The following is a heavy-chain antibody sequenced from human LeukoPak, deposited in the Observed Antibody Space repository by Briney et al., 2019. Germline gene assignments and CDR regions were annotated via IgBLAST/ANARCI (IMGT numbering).Heavy chain of an antibody. CDR1: GFSFSSYA. D-gene: IGHD3-10*01. CDR3: AKRSGSSYGYFDY. Sequence: GGSLRLSCAASGFSFSSYATSWVRQAPGKGLEWVSAITGSGESTDYADSVKGRFTISRDNSKNTLYLQMNSLRAEDTAVYYCAKRSGSSYGYFDYWGQGTLVTVSS. V-gene: IGHV3-23*01. CDR2: ITGSGEST. J-gene: IGHJ4*02.